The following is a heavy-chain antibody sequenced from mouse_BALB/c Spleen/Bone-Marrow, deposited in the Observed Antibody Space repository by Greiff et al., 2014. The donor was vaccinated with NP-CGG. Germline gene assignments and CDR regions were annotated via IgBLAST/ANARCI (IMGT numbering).Heavy chain of an antibody. V-gene: IGHV2-6-7*01. CDR1: GFSLTDYG. D-gene: IGHD1-1*01. CDR2: IWGDGST. Sequence: VQLVESGPGLVAPSQSLSITCTVSGFSLTDYGVNWVRQPPGKNLEWLGMIWGDGSTDYNSALKSRLSISKDSSQSQVFLKMNSLETDDTARYYCARDLYYYGFDYWGQGTTLTVSS. J-gene: IGHJ2*01. CDR3: ARDLYYYGFDY.